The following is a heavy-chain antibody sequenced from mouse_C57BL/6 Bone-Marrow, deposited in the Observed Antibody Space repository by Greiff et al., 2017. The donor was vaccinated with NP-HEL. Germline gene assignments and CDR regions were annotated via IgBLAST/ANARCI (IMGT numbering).Heavy chain of an antibody. V-gene: IGHV1-59*01. D-gene: IGHD3-3*01. J-gene: IGHJ4*01. CDR3: ARNLGQGYAMDY. Sequence: QVQLKQPGAELVRPGTSVKLSCKASGYTFTSYWMHWVKQRPGQGLEWIGVIDPSDSYTNYNQKFKGKATLTVDTSSSTAYMQLSSLTSEDSAVYYCARNLGQGYAMDYWGQGTSVTVSS. CDR1: GYTFTSYW. CDR2: IDPSDSYT.